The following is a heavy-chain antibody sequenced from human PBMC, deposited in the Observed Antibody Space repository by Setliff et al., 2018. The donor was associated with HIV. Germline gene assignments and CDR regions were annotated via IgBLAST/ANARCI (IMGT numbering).Heavy chain of an antibody. CDR2: IYYSGST. CDR1: GGSISRYC. Sequence: SETLSLTCTVSGGSISRYCWSWIRQPPGKGLEWIGYIYYSGSTNYNPSLKSRVTISVDTSKNQLSLKLSSVTSADTAVYYCASQPRSLHFPRYFAYWLQGPLVNLSS. J-gene: IGHJ4*02. CDR3: ASQPRSLHFPRYFAY. V-gene: IGHV4-59*08. D-gene: IGHD1-26*01.